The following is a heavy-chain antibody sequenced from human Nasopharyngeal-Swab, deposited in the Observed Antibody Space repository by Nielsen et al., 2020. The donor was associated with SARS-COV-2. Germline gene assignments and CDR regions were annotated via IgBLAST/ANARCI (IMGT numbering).Heavy chain of an antibody. D-gene: IGHD4-17*01. J-gene: IGHJ6*03. V-gene: IGHV3-48*04. CDR3: ARDGTTAHDYYYMDV. Sequence: GGSLRLSCVASGFTLSAYTMNWVRQAPGKGLEWLSYISYTSSTIYYADSVKGRFTISRDNAKNSLYLQMNSLRAEDTAVYYCARDGTTAHDYYYMDVWGKGTTVTVSS. CDR1: GFTLSAYT. CDR2: ISYTSSTI.